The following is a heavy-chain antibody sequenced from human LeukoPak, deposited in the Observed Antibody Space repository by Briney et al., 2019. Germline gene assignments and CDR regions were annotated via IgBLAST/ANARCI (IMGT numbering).Heavy chain of an antibody. Sequence: GGSLRLSCAASGSTFSNYAMSWVRQAPGKGPEWVSAISRSGGSTYYADSVKGRFTFSRDNSKNTLYLQMNSLGAEDTAVYFCARGGGDYCFDYWGQGALVTVSS. CDR1: GSTFSNYA. CDR3: ARGGGDYCFDY. J-gene: IGHJ4*02. CDR2: ISRSGGST. V-gene: IGHV3-23*01. D-gene: IGHD2-21*02.